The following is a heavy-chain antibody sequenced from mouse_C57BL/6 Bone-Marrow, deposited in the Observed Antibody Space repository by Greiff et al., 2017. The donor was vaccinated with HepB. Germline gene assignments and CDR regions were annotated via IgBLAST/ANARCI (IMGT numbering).Heavy chain of an antibody. CDR3: TREGQYCYGSSYYFGY. CDR1: GFTFSSYA. J-gene: IGHJ2*01. CDR2: ISSGGDYI. Sequence: EVHLVESGEGLVKPGGSLKLSCAASGFTFSSYAMSWVRQTPEKRLEWVAYISSGGDYIYYADTVKGRFTISRDNARNTLYLQMSSLKSEDTAMYYSTREGQYCYGSSYYFGYWGQGTTLTVAS. D-gene: IGHD1-1*01. V-gene: IGHV5-9-1*02.